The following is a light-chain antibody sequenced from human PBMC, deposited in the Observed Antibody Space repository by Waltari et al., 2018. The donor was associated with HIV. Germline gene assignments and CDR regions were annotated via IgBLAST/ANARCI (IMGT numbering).Light chain of an antibody. Sequence: LVLTQFPATLSLSQGERATLSCRASQTISGSIAWYQQRPGQTPRLLIYDSSNRATDIPARFSGSGSGTDFTLTIASLESEDFTFYYCQHRSSWPLYTFGQGTRVEI. J-gene: IGKJ2*01. CDR3: QHRSSWPLYT. CDR1: QTISGS. V-gene: IGKV3-11*01. CDR2: DSS.